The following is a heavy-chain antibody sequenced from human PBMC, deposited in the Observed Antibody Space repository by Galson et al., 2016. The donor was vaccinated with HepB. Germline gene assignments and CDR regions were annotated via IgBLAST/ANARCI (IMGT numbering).Heavy chain of an antibody. CDR3: TKDGDSTGYYYSKFN. CDR1: GFTFSNYA. Sequence: SLRLSCAAVGFTFSNYAMSWVRQAPGKGLEWVSTISGSGDSTYYADSGKGRFTISRDKSKNTLYLQMNSLRAEDTAVYYCTKDGDSTGYYYSKFNWGQGTLVTVSS. J-gene: IGHJ4*02. D-gene: IGHD3-22*01. V-gene: IGHV3-23*01. CDR2: ISGSGDST.